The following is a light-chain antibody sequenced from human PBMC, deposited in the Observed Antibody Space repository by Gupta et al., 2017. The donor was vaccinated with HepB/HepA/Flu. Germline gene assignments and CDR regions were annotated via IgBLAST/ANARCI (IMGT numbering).Light chain of an antibody. CDR3: QHRYSTPPP. J-gene: IGKJ5*01. Sequence: IEMTQSPFSLPASGGDRVTITCRASQRIRRYLDWYQQKPGKAPKLLIYAASRVKSGVPSRFSGSGFGTDFTLTISSRQPEDFANYYCQHRYSTPPPFGQGTRLEIK. CDR2: AAS. CDR1: QRIRRY. V-gene: IGKV1-39*01.